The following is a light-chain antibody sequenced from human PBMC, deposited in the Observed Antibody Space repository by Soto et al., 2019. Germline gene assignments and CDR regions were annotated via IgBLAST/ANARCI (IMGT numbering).Light chain of an antibody. J-gene: IGLJ3*02. CDR2: DLT. V-gene: IGLV2-11*01. Sequence: QSALTQPRSVSGSPGQSVTISCTGTSEDVGRFNYVSWYQQPPGKAPKLIISDLTQRPSGVPDRFSGSKSGNTASLAISGLRPEDAADYYCCAFRGVFGMFGGGTKLTVL. CDR1: SEDVGRFNY. CDR3: CAFRGVFGM.